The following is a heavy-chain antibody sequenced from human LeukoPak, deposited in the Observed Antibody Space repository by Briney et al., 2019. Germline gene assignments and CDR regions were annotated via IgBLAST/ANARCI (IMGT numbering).Heavy chain of an antibody. CDR3: AKEAYCGGDCYSGLIDY. D-gene: IGHD2-21*02. V-gene: IGHV3-23*01. Sequence: GGSLRLSCAASGFTFSSYAMSWVRQAPGKELEWVSAISGSGGSTYYADSVKGRFTISRDNSKNTLYLQMNSLRAEDTAVYYCAKEAYCGGDCYSGLIDYWGQGTLVTVSS. J-gene: IGHJ4*02. CDR2: ISGSGGST. CDR1: GFTFSSYA.